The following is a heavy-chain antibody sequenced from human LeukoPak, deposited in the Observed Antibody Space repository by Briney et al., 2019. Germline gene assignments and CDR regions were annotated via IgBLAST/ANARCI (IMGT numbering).Heavy chain of an antibody. J-gene: IGHJ2*01. Sequence: SETLSLTCTVSGGSISSYYWSWIRQPAGKGLEWIGRIYTSGSTNYNPSLKSRVTMSVDTSKNQFSLKLSSVTAADTAVYYCARVLSRSGWYHPPRWYFDLWGRGTLVTVSS. CDR3: ARVLSRSGWYHPPRWYFDL. D-gene: IGHD6-19*01. CDR1: GGSISSYY. V-gene: IGHV4-4*07. CDR2: IYTSGST.